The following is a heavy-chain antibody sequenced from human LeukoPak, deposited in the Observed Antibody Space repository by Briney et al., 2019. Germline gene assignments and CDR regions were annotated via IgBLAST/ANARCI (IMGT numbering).Heavy chain of an antibody. CDR1: GYTFTRYG. V-gene: IGHV1-18*01. CDR2: ISGYNGNP. J-gene: IGHJ4*02. CDR3: ARDSSSSWYGFLDS. D-gene: IGHD6-13*01. Sequence: ASVKVSCKASGYTFTRYGVTWVRQAPGQGLEWMGWISGYNGNPNYAQKFQGRVTMTTDTSTNTAYMEVTGLRSDDTATHYCARDSSSSWYGFLDSWGQGTLVTVPS.